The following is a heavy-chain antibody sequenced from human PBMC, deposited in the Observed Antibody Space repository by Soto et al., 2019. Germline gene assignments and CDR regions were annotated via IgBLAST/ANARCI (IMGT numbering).Heavy chain of an antibody. D-gene: IGHD3-16*02. CDR3: ARDVTGGYSGYDYDYVWGSYRLFDD. CDR2: INPSGGST. Sequence: GASVKVSCKTSGYTFTSYAMHWVRQAPGQGLEWMGIINPSGGSTSYAQKFQGRVTMTRDTSTSTVYMELSSLRSEDTAVYYCARDVTGGYSGYDYDYVWGSYRLFDDWGQGTLVTVSS. CDR1: GYTFTSYA. J-gene: IGHJ4*02. V-gene: IGHV1-46*03.